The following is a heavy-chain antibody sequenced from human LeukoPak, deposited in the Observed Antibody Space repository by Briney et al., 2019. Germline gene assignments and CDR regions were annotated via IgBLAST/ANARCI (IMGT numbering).Heavy chain of an antibody. CDR2: FDPEDGET. D-gene: IGHD1-26*01. J-gene: IGHJ5*02. V-gene: IGHV1-24*01. Sequence: ASVKVSCKVSGYTLTELSMHWVRQAPGKGLEWMGGFDPEDGETIYAQKFQGRVTMTEDTSTDTAYMELSSLRSEDTAVYYCATDGPRAATLSAFDPWGQGTLVTVSS. CDR3: ATDGPRAATLSAFDP. CDR1: GYTLTELS.